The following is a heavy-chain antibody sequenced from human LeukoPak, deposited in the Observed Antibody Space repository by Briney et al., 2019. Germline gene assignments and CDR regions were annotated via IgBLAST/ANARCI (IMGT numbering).Heavy chain of an antibody. V-gene: IGHV3-23*01. CDR2: FSASDGRT. Sequence: GGSLRLSCAASGFTFTNYAMSWVRQAPGKGLEYISTFSASDGRTYYADSVKGRFTISRDNSKYTLYLQMNSLRAEDTAVYYCAKQHAATGGYFDYWGQGTLVTVSS. D-gene: IGHD3-10*01. CDR3: AKQHAATGGYFDY. J-gene: IGHJ4*02. CDR1: GFTFTNYA.